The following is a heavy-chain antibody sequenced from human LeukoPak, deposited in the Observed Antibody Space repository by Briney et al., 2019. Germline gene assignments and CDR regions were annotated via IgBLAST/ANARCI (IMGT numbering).Heavy chain of an antibody. D-gene: IGHD3-9*01. CDR3: AKDATGFSDFDY. CDR1: GFTFSTYG. CDR2: VSPSGDIT. J-gene: IGHJ4*02. V-gene: IGHV3-23*01. Sequence: GGSLRLSCAASGFTFSTYGMNWVRQAPGKGLEWVSGVSPSGDITYYADSVKGRFTISRDNSKNTLYLQMNNLRADDTAVYYCAKDATGFSDFDYWGQGTLVTVSS.